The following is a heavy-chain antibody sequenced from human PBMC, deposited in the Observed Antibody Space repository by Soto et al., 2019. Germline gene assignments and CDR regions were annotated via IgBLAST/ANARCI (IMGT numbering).Heavy chain of an antibody. J-gene: IGHJ3*02. Sequence: EVYLAQSGAEVKKPGESLKISCKGSGYNFNRYWIGWVRQMPGKGLEWMGAIYPGDSDARYSPSLQGQVTISADKSSSAAYFQWSSLQASDTATYYCARSLVNGTYEAFDIWGQGTMVTVSS. CDR2: IYPGDSDA. CDR3: ARSLVNGTYEAFDI. V-gene: IGHV5-51*03. D-gene: IGHD6-13*01. CDR1: GYNFNRYW.